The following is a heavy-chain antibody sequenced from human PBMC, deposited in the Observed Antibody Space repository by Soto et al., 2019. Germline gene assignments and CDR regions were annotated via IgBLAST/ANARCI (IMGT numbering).Heavy chain of an antibody. CDR3: AKSGIMAAAGRDWFDP. CDR2: IWYDGSNK. CDR1: GFTFSSYG. D-gene: IGHD6-13*01. J-gene: IGHJ5*02. Sequence: QVQLVESGGGVVQPGRSLRLSCAASGFTFSSYGMHWVRQAPGKGLEWVAVIWYDGSNKYYADSVKGRFTISRDNSKNTLYLQMNSLRAEDTAVYYCAKSGIMAAAGRDWFDPWGQGTLVTVSS. V-gene: IGHV3-33*06.